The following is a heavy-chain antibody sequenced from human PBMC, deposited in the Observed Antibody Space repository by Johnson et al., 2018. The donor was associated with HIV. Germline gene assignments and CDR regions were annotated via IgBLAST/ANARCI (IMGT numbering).Heavy chain of an antibody. CDR2: IKQDGSEK. CDR1: GFTFSDYY. V-gene: IGHV3-7*05. CDR3: ARPYSSSWYEPRDAFDI. J-gene: IGHJ3*02. D-gene: IGHD6-13*01. Sequence: VQLVESGGGLVKPGGSLRLSCAASGFTFSDYYMSWIRQAPGKGLEWVANIKQDGSEKYYVDSVKGRFTISRDNAKNSLYLQMNSLRAEDTAVYYCARPYSSSWYEPRDAFDIWGQGTMVTVSS.